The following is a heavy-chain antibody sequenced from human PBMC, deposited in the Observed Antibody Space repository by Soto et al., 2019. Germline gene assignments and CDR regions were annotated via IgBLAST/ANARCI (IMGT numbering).Heavy chain of an antibody. CDR2: IYYSGST. Sequence: SETLSLTCTVSGGSISSSSYYWGWIRQPPGKGLEWIGSIYYSGSTYYNPSLKSRVAMSVDTSKNQFSLTLSSVTAADTAVYYCARSIAGWPCFQHWGQGILVTVSS. CDR1: GGSISSSSYY. CDR3: ARSIAGWPCFQH. D-gene: IGHD6-6*01. V-gene: IGHV4-39*07. J-gene: IGHJ1*01.